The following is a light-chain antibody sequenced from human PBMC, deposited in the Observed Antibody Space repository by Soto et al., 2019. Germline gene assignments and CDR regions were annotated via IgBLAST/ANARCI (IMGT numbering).Light chain of an antibody. V-gene: IGKV1-5*01. CDR2: DAS. CDR1: QTISSW. Sequence: DIQMTQSPSTLSGSVGDRVTITCRASQTISSWLAWYQQKPGKAPKLLIYDASRLESGAPSRFSGSGSGTEFTLTISSLQPDDFATYYCQQYNSYSPWTFGQGTKVDIK. CDR3: QQYNSYSPWT. J-gene: IGKJ1*01.